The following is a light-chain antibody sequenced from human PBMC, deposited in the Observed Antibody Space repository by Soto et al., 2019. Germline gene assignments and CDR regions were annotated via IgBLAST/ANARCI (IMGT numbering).Light chain of an antibody. CDR3: HSYAGSYTLI. Sequence: QSALTQPASVSGSPGQSITISCTGTNSDVGSYNLVSWYQQHPGKAPELIIYEGSKRPSGISNRFSGSKSGNTAPLTISGLQAEDEADYYCHSYAGSYTLIFGGGTKLTVL. CDR2: EGS. V-gene: IGLV2-23*01. CDR1: NSDVGSYNL. J-gene: IGLJ2*01.